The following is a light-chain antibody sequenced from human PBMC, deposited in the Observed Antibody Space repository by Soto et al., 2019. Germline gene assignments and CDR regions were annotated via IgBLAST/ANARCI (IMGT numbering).Light chain of an antibody. CDR2: AAS. Sequence: DIQMTQSPSSLSASVGDRVTITCRASQSIARHLNRYQQKPGKAPKLLIYAASSLQNGVPSRFRGGGSGTDFTLTISNLQPEDFETYYCQQSYSTLSITFGQGTRLEIK. V-gene: IGKV1-39*01. J-gene: IGKJ5*01. CDR3: QQSYSTLSIT. CDR1: QSIARH.